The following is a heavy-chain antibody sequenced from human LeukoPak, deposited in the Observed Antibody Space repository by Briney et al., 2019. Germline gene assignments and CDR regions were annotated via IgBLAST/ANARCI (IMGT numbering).Heavy chain of an antibody. CDR1: GGSISSYY. CDR3: ARGSPGAAAGLWRENLHNYFFDY. J-gene: IGHJ4*02. CDR2: IYYTGST. V-gene: IGHV4-59*01. D-gene: IGHD6-13*01. Sequence: SETLSLTCTVSGGSISSYYWSWIRQPPGKGLEWIGYIYYTGSTSYNPSLKSRVTISVDTSKNQFSLKLSSVTAADTAVYYCARGSPGAAAGLWRENLHNYFFDYWGQGTLVTVSS.